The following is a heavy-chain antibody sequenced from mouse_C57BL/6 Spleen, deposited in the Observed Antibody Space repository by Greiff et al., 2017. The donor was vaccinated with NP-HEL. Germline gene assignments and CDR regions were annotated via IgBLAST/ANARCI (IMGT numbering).Heavy chain of an antibody. Sequence: QVQLQQSGAELVRPGTSVKVSCKASGYAFTNYLIEWVKQRPGQGHEWIGVINPGSGGTNYNEKFKGKATLTADKSSSTAYMQLSSLTSEDSAVYFCARSNDGYSSWFAYWGQGTLVTVSA. J-gene: IGHJ3*01. V-gene: IGHV1-54*01. CDR1: GYAFTNYL. D-gene: IGHD2-3*01. CDR2: INPGSGGT. CDR3: ARSNDGYSSWFAY.